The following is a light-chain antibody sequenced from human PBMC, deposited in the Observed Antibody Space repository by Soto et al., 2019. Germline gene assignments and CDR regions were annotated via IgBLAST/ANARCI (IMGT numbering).Light chain of an antibody. V-gene: IGKV1-33*01. CDR2: EAT. J-gene: IGKJ2*01. CDR1: QDISNS. Sequence: EIQMTQSPSSLSTSVGERVTITCQASQDISNSSNWYQQKPGKAPNLLIYEATKLQSGVPSRFSGGSSGTHFSFTISTLQPEDIAPHYYHHYDNLPRYTFGLGTKLEIK. CDR3: HHYDNLPRYT.